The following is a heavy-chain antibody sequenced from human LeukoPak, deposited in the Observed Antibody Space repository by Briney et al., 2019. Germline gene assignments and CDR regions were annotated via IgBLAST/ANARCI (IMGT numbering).Heavy chain of an antibody. CDR2: ISGYNGHT. V-gene: IGHV1-18*01. D-gene: IGHD6-19*01. Sequence: ASVKVSCKAAGYPFTSYGISWVRQAPGQGLEWMGWISGYNGHTNYAQKLQGRVTMTTDTSTSTAYMELRSLRSDDTAVYYCARDLKMSYSSGRYSWGTGSSNDYWGQGTLVTVSS. CDR3: ARDLKMSYSSGRYSWGTGSSNDY. CDR1: GYPFTSYG. J-gene: IGHJ4*02.